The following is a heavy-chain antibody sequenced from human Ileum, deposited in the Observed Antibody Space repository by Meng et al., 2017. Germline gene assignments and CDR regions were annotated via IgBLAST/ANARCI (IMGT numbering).Heavy chain of an antibody. CDR2: INAGNGNT. J-gene: IGHJ4*02. CDR3: ARGGSSGYYLTDYYFDY. D-gene: IGHD3-22*01. V-gene: IGHV1-3*01. Sequence: ASVKVSCKASGYTFSSYAMHWVRQAPGQRLEWMGWINAGNGNTKYSQKIQGRVTITRDTSASTAYMELSSLRSEDTAVYYCARGGSSGYYLTDYYFDYWGQGTLVTVSS. CDR1: GYTFSSYA.